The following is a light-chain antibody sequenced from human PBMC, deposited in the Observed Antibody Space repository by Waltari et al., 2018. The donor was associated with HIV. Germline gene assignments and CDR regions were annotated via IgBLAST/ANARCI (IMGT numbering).Light chain of an antibody. CDR2: GNN. V-gene: IGLV1-40*01. J-gene: IGLJ3*02. CDR1: SSNIAAVTD. CDR3: QSCDSTLIGSDWV. Sequence: QSVLTQPPSVSRAPRPRLTLSCTARSSNIAAVTDVHWSKQLPGTSRKPLIYGNNHRSAGVPDRFSGSKADTSASLAITGLQSVDEADYYCQSCDSTLIGSDWVFGGGTKLTVL.